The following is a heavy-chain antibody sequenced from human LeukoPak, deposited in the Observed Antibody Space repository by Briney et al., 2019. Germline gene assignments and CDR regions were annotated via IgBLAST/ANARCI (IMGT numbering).Heavy chain of an antibody. Sequence: ASVKVSCKASGYTFTGYYMHWVRQAPGQGLEWMGWINSNSGGTNYAQKFQGRVTMTRDTSISTAYMELSRLRSDDTAVYYCARPSEYSSSGAFDIWGQGTMVTVSS. D-gene: IGHD6-6*01. J-gene: IGHJ3*02. CDR2: INSNSGGT. CDR3: ARPSEYSSSGAFDI. CDR1: GYTFTGYY. V-gene: IGHV1-2*02.